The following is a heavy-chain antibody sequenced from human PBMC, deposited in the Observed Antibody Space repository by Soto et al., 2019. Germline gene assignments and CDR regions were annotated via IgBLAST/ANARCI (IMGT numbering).Heavy chain of an antibody. V-gene: IGHV4-61*01. D-gene: IGHD1-26*01. CDR1: GASVSSGSDY. J-gene: IGHJ5*02. CDR3: TRVRWEQLLASES. Sequence: QVQLQESGPGLVKPSETLSLTCSVSGASVSSGSDYWTWIRQPPGQGLEWIGYVDDGGRTNYLPYLKSRLTISLHTSKNQFSLRLASVTAAETAVYFCTRVRWEQLLASESWGQGTLVIVSS. CDR2: VDDGGRT.